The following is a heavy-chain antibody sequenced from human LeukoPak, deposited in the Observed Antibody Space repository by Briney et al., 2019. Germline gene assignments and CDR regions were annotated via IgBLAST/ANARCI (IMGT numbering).Heavy chain of an antibody. V-gene: IGHV3-7*01. CDR3: ARVEFYVAAY. CDR2: IKQDGSEK. D-gene: IGHD2-15*01. J-gene: IGHJ4*02. Sequence: PGGSLRLSCAASGFTFSIYDISCVRQAPGKGLEWVANIKQDGSEKYYVDSVKGRFTISRDNAKNSLSLQINSQRAGDTAVYYCARVEFYVAAYSGQGTLVTVSS. CDR1: GFTFSIYD.